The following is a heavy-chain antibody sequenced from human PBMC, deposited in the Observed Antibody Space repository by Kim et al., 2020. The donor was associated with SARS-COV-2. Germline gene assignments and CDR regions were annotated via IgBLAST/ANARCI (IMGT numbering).Heavy chain of an antibody. J-gene: IGHJ4*02. CDR3: ARDLPVAGTLRGFDS. Sequence: SETLSLTCTVSGGSINNYYWSWIRQPAGKGLEWIGRIFSSGSTNYNPSLKSRVIMSLDTSKNQFSLKVRFVTAADTAVYYCARDLPVAGTLRGFDSWGQGTLVTVSS. D-gene: IGHD6-19*01. CDR1: GGSINNYY. V-gene: IGHV4-4*07. CDR2: IFSSGST.